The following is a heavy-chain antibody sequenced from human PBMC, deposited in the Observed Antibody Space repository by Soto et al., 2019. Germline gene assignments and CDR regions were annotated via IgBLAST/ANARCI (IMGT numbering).Heavy chain of an antibody. CDR3: AKCYRQEAFDI. J-gene: IGHJ3*02. V-gene: IGHV3-30*18. CDR1: GFTFSGYG. Sequence: QVQLVEPGGGVFKPGRSLRPSCEASGFTFSGYGMHWVRQAPGRGLEWVAVISYDGSNKYYADSVKGRFTISRDNSKNTLYLQMNSLRAEDTAVYYCAKCYRQEAFDIWGQGTMVTVSS. CDR2: ISYDGSNK. D-gene: IGHD2-15*01.